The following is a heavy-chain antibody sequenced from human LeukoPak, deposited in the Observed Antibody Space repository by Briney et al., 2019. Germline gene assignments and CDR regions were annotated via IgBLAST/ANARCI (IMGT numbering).Heavy chain of an antibody. CDR1: GGSISSGGYY. D-gene: IGHD2-2*01. V-gene: IGHV4-61*08. J-gene: IGHJ4*02. CDR2: IYYSGST. Sequence: SETLSLTCTVSGGSISSGGYYWSWIRQHPGKGLEWIGYIYYSGSTNYNPSLKSRVTISADTSKNQFSLKLSSVTAADTAMYYCARGYCSSTTCSHPLGWGQGTLVTVSS. CDR3: ARGYCSSTTCSHPLG.